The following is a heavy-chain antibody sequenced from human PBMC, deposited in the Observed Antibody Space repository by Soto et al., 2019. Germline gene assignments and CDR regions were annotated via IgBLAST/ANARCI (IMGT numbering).Heavy chain of an antibody. Sequence: EVKLLESGGGLVQPGGSLRLSCVASGFTFSGYAMTWVRQAPGKGLEWVSAITGGGGSTYYADSVKGRFTISRDNSKNTLYLQMNSTRAEDTAVYYCAKKISGWYEIDYWGQGTLVTVSS. J-gene: IGHJ4*02. CDR3: AKKISGWYEIDY. D-gene: IGHD6-19*01. V-gene: IGHV3-23*01. CDR1: GFTFSGYA. CDR2: ITGGGGST.